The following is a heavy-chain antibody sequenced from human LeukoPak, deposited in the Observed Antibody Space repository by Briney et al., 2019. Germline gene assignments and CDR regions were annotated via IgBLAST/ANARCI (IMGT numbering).Heavy chain of an antibody. D-gene: IGHD1-26*01. CDR1: GFTFSSYA. J-gene: IGHJ3*02. CDR3: AKVLVVGATTPDVFDI. V-gene: IGHV3-23*01. CDR2: ISASGGST. Sequence: GGSLRLSCAASGFTFSSYALTWVRQAPGKGLEWVSAISASGGSTYYADSVKGRFTISRDDSKNTLYLQLNSLRADDTAVYYCAKVLVVGATTPDVFDICGQGTMVTVSS.